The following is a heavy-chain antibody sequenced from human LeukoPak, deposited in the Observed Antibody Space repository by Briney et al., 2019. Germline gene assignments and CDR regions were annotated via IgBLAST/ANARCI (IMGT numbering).Heavy chain of an antibody. V-gene: IGHV3-30*18. CDR1: GFTFSTYG. CDR3: AKAIYSGSYYGLYFQH. J-gene: IGHJ1*01. CDR2: ISYDGSNK. Sequence: GGSLRLSCAASGFTFSTYGIHWVRQAPGKGLEWVAVISYDGSNKYYADSVKGRFTVSRDNSKNTLYLQMNSLRAEDTAVYYCAKAIYSGSYYGLYFQHWGQGTLVTVSS. D-gene: IGHD1-26*01.